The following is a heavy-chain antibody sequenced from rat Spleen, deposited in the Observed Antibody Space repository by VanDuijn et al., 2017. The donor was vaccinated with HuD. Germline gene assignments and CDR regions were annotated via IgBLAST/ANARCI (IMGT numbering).Heavy chain of an antibody. CDR3: TRGGIAAISTGFAY. CDR1: GFTFNNYW. CDR2: ITNTGGST. Sequence: EVQLVESGGGLVQPGRSLKLSCVASGFTFNNYWMTWIRQAPGKGLEWVASITNTGGSTYYPDSVKGRFTISRDNAKSTLYLQMNSLRSEDTAPYCCTRGGIAAISTGFAYWGQGTLVTVSS. D-gene: IGHD1-2*01. V-gene: IGHV5-31*01. J-gene: IGHJ3*01.